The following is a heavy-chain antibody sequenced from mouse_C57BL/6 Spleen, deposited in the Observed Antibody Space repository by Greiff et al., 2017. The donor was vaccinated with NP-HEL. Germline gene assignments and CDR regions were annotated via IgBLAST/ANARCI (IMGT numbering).Heavy chain of an antibody. CDR3: ARGAEGGEYAMDY. CDR2: IYPGGGYT. Sequence: VQLQQSGAELVRPGTSVKMSCKASGYTFTNYWIGWAKQRPGHGLEWIGDIYPGGGYTNYNEKFKGKATLTADKSSSTAYMQFSSLTSDDSAIYYCARGAEGGEYAMDYWGQGTSVTVSS. V-gene: IGHV1-63*01. J-gene: IGHJ4*01. D-gene: IGHD3-3*01. CDR1: GYTFTNYW.